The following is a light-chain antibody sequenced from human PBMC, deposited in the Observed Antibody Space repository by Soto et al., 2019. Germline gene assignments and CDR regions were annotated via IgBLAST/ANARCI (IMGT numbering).Light chain of an antibody. CDR3: QKYDSAPLT. Sequence: IQITQSPSSLSASVGDRVTITCRASQGIGNFLAWYQQKPGKVPKLLISGASTLQSGVPFRFSGSGSGTDFTLTISSLQPEDVATYYCQKYDSAPLTFGGGTKVEIK. V-gene: IGKV1-27*01. J-gene: IGKJ4*01. CDR2: GAS. CDR1: QGIGNF.